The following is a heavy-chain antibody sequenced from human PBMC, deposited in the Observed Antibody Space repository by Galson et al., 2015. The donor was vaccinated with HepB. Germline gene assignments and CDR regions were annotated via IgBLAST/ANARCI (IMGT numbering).Heavy chain of an antibody. D-gene: IGHD2-15*01. J-gene: IGHJ5*02. CDR2: IWNDGSNK. CDR3: ARDDCTGSSCYIWFDP. Sequence: SLRLSCAASGFTFSSYGMHWVRQVPGKGLEWVGVIWNDGSNKYYADSVKGRFSISRDNSKSTLYLQMNSLRAEDTAVYYCARDDCTGSSCYIWFDPWGQGSLVTVSS. V-gene: IGHV3-33*01. CDR1: GFTFSSYG.